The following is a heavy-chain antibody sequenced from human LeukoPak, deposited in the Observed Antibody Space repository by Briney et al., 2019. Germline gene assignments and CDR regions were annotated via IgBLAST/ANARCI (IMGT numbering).Heavy chain of an antibody. CDR2: INHSGST. Sequence: SETLSLTCAVYGGSFSGYYWSWIRQPPGKGLEWIGEINHSGSTNYNPSLKSRVTVSVDTSKNQFSLKLSSVAAADTAVYYCARSTVTQGDAFGIWGQGTMVTVSS. CDR1: GGSFSGYY. V-gene: IGHV4-34*01. D-gene: IGHD4-17*01. CDR3: ARSTVTQGDAFGI. J-gene: IGHJ3*02.